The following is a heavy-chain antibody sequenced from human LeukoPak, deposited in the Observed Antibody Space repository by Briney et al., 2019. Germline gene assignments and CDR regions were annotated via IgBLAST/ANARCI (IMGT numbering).Heavy chain of an antibody. D-gene: IGHD1-1*01. Sequence: GRSLRLSCAASGFLVNDYGMHWVRQAPGKGPEWVAAMRFDGNTKYYVDSVKGRFTISRDTSKNTLFLQMNNLRDEDTATYYCAKDKGNQQLYALDVWGQGTTVSVSS. CDR2: MRFDGNTK. J-gene: IGHJ6*02. V-gene: IGHV3-33*06. CDR1: GFLVNDYG. CDR3: AKDKGNQQLYALDV.